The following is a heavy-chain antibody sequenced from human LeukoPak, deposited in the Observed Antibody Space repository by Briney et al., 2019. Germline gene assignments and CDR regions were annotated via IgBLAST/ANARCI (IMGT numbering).Heavy chain of an antibody. CDR2: IYYSGST. D-gene: IGHD2-15*01. V-gene: IGHV4-39*01. Sequence: SETLSLTCTVSGGSISSSSYYWGWIRQPPGKGLEWIGSIYYSGSTYYNPSLKSRVTISVDTSKNQFSLKLSSVTAADTAVYYCARRKRDCSGGSCQYYFDYWGQGTLVTVSS. CDR3: ARRKRDCSGGSCQYYFDY. CDR1: GGSISSSSYY. J-gene: IGHJ4*02.